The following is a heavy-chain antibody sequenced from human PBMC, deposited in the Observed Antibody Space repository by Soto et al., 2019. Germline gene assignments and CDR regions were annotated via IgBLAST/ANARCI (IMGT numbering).Heavy chain of an antibody. J-gene: IGHJ6*02. Sequence: QVQLVESGGGVVQPGRSLRLSCAASGFTFSSYGMHWVRQAPGKGLEWVAVIWYDGSNKYYADSVKGRFTISRDNSNNTLYLQMNNLRAEDTAVYYGASEAPPSPYYYGIDVWGQGTTVTVSS. CDR1: GFTFSSYG. CDR3: ASEAPPSPYYYGIDV. V-gene: IGHV3-33*01. CDR2: IWYDGSNK.